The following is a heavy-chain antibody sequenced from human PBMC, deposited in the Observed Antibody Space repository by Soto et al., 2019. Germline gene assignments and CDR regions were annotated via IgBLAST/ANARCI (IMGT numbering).Heavy chain of an antibody. Sequence: QVQLVQSGAEVKKPGASVKVSCKASGYTFTHYGITWVRQAPGQGLEWMGWINSFSGDTNYPQKLQDRLTMTTDTSTNTVYMELRILRTDDTDVYYCARDLHSGGKYWYFDIWGRGTLVTVSS. V-gene: IGHV1-18*01. CDR2: INSFSGDT. J-gene: IGHJ2*01. D-gene: IGHD2-15*01. CDR3: ARDLHSGGKYWYFDI. CDR1: GYTFTHYG.